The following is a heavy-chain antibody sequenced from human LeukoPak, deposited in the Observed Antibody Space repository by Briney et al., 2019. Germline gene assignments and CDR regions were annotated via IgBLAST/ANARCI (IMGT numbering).Heavy chain of an antibody. J-gene: IGHJ6*03. D-gene: IGHD6-13*01. Sequence: ASVKVSCKASGYTFTSYYMHWVRQAPGQGLERMGIINPSGGSTSYAQKFQGRVTMTRDMSTSTVYMELSSLRSEDTAVYYCARDYLGSSSWYFGYYMDVWGKGTTVTVSS. CDR3: ARDYLGSSSWYFGYYMDV. CDR2: INPSGGST. V-gene: IGHV1-46*01. CDR1: GYTFTSYY.